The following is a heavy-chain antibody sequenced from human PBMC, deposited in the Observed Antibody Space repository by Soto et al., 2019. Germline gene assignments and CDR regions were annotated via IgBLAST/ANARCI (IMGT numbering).Heavy chain of an antibody. CDR2: INWNGGST. CDR1: GFTFDDYG. CDR3: ARSSGYGNYYYYGMED. J-gene: IGHJ6*02. Sequence: GGSLRLSCAASGFTFDDYGMSWVRQAPGKGLEWVSGINWNGGSTGYADSVKGRFTISRDNAKNSLYLQMNSLRAEDTALYYCARSSGYGNYYYYGMEDWGQGTTVTVSS. D-gene: IGHD5-12*01. V-gene: IGHV3-20*04.